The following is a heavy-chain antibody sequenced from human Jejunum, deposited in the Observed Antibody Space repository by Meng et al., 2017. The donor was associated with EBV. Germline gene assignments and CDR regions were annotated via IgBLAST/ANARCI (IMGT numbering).Heavy chain of an antibody. CDR2: IYYSGNT. V-gene: IGHV4-39*01. CDR1: DGSISSPYY. CDR3: GRSHVIHYGMDV. Sequence: QLQVPQSGPGLVKPSETLSLTCTVSDGSISSPYYWGWIRQPPGKGLEWIGSIYYSGNTYHNPSLKSRVTMSVDTSKSQFSLKLSSVTAADTAVYYCGRSHVIHYGMDVWGQGTTVTVFS. D-gene: IGHD5-18*01. J-gene: IGHJ6*02.